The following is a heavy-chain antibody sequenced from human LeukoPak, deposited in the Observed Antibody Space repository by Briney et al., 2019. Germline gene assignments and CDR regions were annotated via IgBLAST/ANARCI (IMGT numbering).Heavy chain of an antibody. CDR1: GDSISSSSYY. D-gene: IGHD3-22*01. J-gene: IGHJ5*02. CDR3: ASTYYYDSSGYYPNWFDP. Sequence: SETLSLTCTVSGDSISSSSYYWGWIRQPPGKGLEWIGSIYYSGCTYYNPSLKSRVTISVDTSKNQFSLKLSSVTAADTAVYYCASTYYYDSSGYYPNWFDPWGQGTLVTVSS. CDR2: IYYSGCT. V-gene: IGHV4-39*01.